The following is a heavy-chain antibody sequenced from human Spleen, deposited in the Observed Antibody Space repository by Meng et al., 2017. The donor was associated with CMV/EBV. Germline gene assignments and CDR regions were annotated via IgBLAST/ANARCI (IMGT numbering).Heavy chain of an antibody. V-gene: IGHV3-53*05. J-gene: IGHJ3*02. Sequence: GESLKISCAASGFTVGSNYMSWVRQAPGKGLEWVSAIYVGGSTQYADSVEGRFTISRDNSKNTLYLQMNSLRAEDTAVYYCAKRITTTADSFDIWGQGTMVTVSS. CDR1: GFTVGSNY. CDR3: AKRITTTADSFDI. CDR2: IYVGGST. D-gene: IGHD3-3*01.